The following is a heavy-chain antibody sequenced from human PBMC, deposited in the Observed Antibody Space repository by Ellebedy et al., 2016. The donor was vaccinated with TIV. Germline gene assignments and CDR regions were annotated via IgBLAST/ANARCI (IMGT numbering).Heavy chain of an antibody. CDR1: GFTFSIYW. D-gene: IGHD4-17*01. V-gene: IGHV3-7*01. J-gene: IGHJ4*02. CDR3: SRHTDYALDY. CDR2: IKQDGSEK. Sequence: GEFLKISCAASGFTFSIYWMSWVRQAPGKGLECVANIKQDGSEKSYVDSVKGRFTISRDNAKNSLYLQMNSLRAEDTAVYYCSRHTDYALDYWGQGALVTVSS.